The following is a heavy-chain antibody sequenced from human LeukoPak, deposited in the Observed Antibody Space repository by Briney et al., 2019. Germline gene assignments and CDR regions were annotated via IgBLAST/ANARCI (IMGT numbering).Heavy chain of an antibody. CDR1: GFTFSSYS. J-gene: IGHJ4*02. D-gene: IGHD3-9*01. CDR2: ISSSSSTI. CDR3: ARAFVSGDYDILTGYGFDY. Sequence: PGGSLRLSCAASGFTFSSYSMNWVRQAPGKGLEWVSYISSSSSTIYYADSVKGRFTISRDNAKNSLYLQMNSLRAEDTAVYYCARAFVSGDYDILTGYGFDYWGQGTLVTVSS. V-gene: IGHV3-48*01.